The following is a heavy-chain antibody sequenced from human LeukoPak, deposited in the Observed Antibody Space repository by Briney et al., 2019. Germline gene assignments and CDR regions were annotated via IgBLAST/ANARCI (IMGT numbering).Heavy chain of an antibody. CDR3: ARDRYCSSTSCPPDAFDI. CDR2: IYYSGST. V-gene: IGHV4-59*01. D-gene: IGHD2-2*01. CDR1: GGSISSYY. J-gene: IGHJ3*02. Sequence: PSETLSLTCTVSGGSISSYYWSWIRQPPGKGLEWIGYIYYSGSTNYNPSLKSRVTISVDTSKNQFSLKLSSVTAADTAVYYCARDRYCSSTSCPPDAFDIWGQGTMVTVSS.